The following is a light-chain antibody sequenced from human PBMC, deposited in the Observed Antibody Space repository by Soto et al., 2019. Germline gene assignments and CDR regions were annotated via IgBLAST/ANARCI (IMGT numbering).Light chain of an antibody. CDR2: WAS. CDR1: QSVLYSSNNKNY. J-gene: IGKJ4*01. Sequence: DIVMTQSPDSLAVSLGERATINCKSGQSVLYSSNNKNYLAWYQQKPGQPPKLLIYWASTRESGVPDRFSGSGSGTDFTLTISSLEAEDVAVYYCQQYYSHPFTFGGGTKVESK. V-gene: IGKV4-1*01. CDR3: QQYYSHPFT.